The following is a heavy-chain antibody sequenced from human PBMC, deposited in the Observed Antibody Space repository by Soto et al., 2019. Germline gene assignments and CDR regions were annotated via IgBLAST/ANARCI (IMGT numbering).Heavy chain of an antibody. V-gene: IGHV6-1*01. CDR3: ARDLGYYDSSGYYSDAFDI. CDR2: TYYRSKWYN. Sequence: QTLSLTCAISGDSVSSNSAAWNWIRQSPSRGLEWLGRTYYRSKWYNDYAVSVKSRITINPDTSKNQFSLQLNSVTPEDTAVYYCARDLGYYDSSGYYSDAFDIWGQGTMVTVSS. CDR1: GDSVSSNSAA. J-gene: IGHJ3*02. D-gene: IGHD3-22*01.